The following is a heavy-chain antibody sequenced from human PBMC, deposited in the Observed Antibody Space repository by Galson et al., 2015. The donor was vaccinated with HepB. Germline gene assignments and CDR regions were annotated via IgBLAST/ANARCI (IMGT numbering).Heavy chain of an antibody. CDR3: VRDLSPVDGYYFDY. Sequence: SVKVSCKASGGTFSSYAIGWVRQAPGQGLEWMGGIIPIFGTANYAQKFQGRVTITADESTSTAYMELSSLRSEDTAVYYCVRDLSPVDGYYFDYWGQGTLVTVSS. J-gene: IGHJ4*02. D-gene: IGHD5-12*01. V-gene: IGHV1-69*13. CDR2: IIPIFGTA. CDR1: GGTFSSYA.